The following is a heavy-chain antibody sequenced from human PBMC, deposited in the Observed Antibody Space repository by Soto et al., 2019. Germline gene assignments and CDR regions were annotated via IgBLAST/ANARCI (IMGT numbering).Heavy chain of an antibody. J-gene: IGHJ6*02. V-gene: IGHV4-31*03. CDR1: GGPISIAGYY. CDR2: IYYSGST. D-gene: IGHD4-17*01. CDR3: ARDDYGNYYYGMDV. Sequence: SETLSLTCTVSGGPISIAGYYWTWIRQHPGKGLEWIGYIYYSGSTYYNPSLESRVTISVDTSKNHFYLKLNSVTAADTAVYYCARDDYGNYYYGMDVWGQGTTVTV.